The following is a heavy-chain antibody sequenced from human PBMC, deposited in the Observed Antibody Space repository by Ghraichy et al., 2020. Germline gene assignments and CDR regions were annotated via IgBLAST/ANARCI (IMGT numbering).Heavy chain of an antibody. V-gene: IGHV3-30*18. Sequence: SCAASGFTFSSYGMHWVRQAPGKGLEWVAVISYDGSNKYYADSVKGRFTISRDNSKNTLYLQMNSLRAEDTAVYYCAKDGSPNAFDIWGQGTMVTVSS. CDR3: AKDGSPNAFDI. D-gene: IGHD1-26*01. CDR1: GFTFSSYG. J-gene: IGHJ3*02. CDR2: ISYDGSNK.